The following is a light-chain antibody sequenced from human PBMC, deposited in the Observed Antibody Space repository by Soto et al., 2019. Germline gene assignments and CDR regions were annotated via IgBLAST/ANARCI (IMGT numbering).Light chain of an antibody. CDR2: KAS. Sequence: DIQMTQSPSTLSGSVGDRVTITCRASQTISSWLAWYQQKPGKAPKLLLYKASTLKSGVPSRFSGSGSGTDITLTISILQPDVFATYYCQHYNSYSEAFGQGTKVELK. J-gene: IGKJ1*01. CDR3: QHYNSYSEA. V-gene: IGKV1-5*03. CDR1: QTISSW.